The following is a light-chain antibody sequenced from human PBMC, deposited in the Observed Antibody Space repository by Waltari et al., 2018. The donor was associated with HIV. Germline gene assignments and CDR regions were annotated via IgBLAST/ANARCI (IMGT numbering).Light chain of an antibody. Sequence: QTVVTQEPSFSVSPGGTVTLTCGLSSGSVSTRYYPSWYQQTPGRAPRTLIYAPNTRSSGAPYRFSGSILGNKAALTITGAQADDECDYYCVLYMGSGIWVFGGGTKLTVL. CDR2: APN. J-gene: IGLJ3*02. V-gene: IGLV8-61*01. CDR3: VLYMGSGIWV. CDR1: SGSVSTRYY.